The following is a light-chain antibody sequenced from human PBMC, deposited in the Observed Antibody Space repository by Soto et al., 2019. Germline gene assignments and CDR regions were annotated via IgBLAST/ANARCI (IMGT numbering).Light chain of an antibody. V-gene: IGLV1-44*01. CDR1: SSNIGGNT. CDR2: GND. Sequence: QSVLTQPPSASGTPGQRVTISCSGSSSNIGGNTVNWYQQLPGTAPKLLIYGNDQRPSGVPDRFSGSKSGTSASLAISGLQCEDEADYYCAAWDDSLNAFVFGTGTKLTVL. CDR3: AAWDDSLNAFV. J-gene: IGLJ1*01.